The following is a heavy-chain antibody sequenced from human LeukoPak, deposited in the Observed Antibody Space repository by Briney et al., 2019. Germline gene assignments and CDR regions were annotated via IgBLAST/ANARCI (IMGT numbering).Heavy chain of an antibody. CDR2: ISSSSSYI. CDR1: GFTFSSYS. J-gene: IGHJ4*02. Sequence: GGSLRLSCAASGFTFSSYSMNWVRQAPGKGLEWVSSISSSSSYIYYADSVKGRFTISRDSAKNSLYLQMNSLRAEDTAVYYCARDSGYDSSGYYYPDDYWGQGTLVTVSS. D-gene: IGHD3-22*01. V-gene: IGHV3-21*01. CDR3: ARDSGYDSSGYYYPDDY.